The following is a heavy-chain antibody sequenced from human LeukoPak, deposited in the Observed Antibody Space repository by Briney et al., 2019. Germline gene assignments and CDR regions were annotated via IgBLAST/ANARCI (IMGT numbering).Heavy chain of an antibody. CDR2: IYYSGST. V-gene: IGHV4-59*08. J-gene: IGHJ5*02. CDR1: GGSIGSYY. CDR3: ARFRHLQGAWFDP. D-gene: IGHD5-24*01. Sequence: SETLSLTCTVSGGSIGSYYWSWIQQPPGKGLEWVGYIYYSGSTNYNPSLKSRVTISVDTSKNQFSLKLRSVTAADTAVYYCARFRHLQGAWFDPWGQGTLVTVSS.